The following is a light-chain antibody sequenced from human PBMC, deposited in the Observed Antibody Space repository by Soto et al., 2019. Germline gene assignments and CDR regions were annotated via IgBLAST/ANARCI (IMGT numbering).Light chain of an antibody. CDR1: QSVSSSY. CDR3: QQYGSSPPGLT. J-gene: IGKJ4*01. Sequence: EIGLTQSPGTLSLSPGERATLSCRASQSVSSSYLAWYQQKPGQAPPLLIYGASSRATGIPDRFSGSGSGTDFILTISRLEPEDFAVYYCQQYGSSPPGLTFGGGTKVEIK. CDR2: GAS. V-gene: IGKV3-20*01.